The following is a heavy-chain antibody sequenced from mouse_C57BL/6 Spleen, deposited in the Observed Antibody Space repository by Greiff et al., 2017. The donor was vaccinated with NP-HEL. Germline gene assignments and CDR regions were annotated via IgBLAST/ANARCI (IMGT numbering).Heavy chain of an antibody. Sequence: QVQLQQPGAELVKPGASVKLSCKASGYTFTSYWMHWVKQRPGRGLEWIGRIDPNSGGTKYNEKFKSKSTLTVDKPYSTAYMQLSSLASEDSAVYYCTSPGDYGSRDYYAMDYWGQGTSVTVSS. J-gene: IGHJ4*01. D-gene: IGHD1-1*01. V-gene: IGHV1-72*01. CDR2: IDPNSGGT. CDR3: TSPGDYGSRDYYAMDY. CDR1: GYTFTSYW.